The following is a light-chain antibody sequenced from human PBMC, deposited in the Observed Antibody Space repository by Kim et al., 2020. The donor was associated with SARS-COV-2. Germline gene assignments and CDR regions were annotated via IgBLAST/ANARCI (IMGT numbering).Light chain of an antibody. Sequence: SLSPGERATPSCRANQGVTSYFAWYQQKPGQAPRLLIFGASTRATGIPARFSGSGSGAEFTLTISSLQSEDFAVYYCQQFHDWPSFGGGTKVDIK. CDR1: QGVTSY. CDR3: QQFHDWPS. CDR2: GAS. J-gene: IGKJ4*01. V-gene: IGKV3-15*01.